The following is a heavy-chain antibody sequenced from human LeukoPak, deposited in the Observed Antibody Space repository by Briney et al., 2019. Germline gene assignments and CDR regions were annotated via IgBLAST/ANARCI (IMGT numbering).Heavy chain of an antibody. CDR2: IYYSGST. CDR3: ARRAGDYSHPYDY. CDR1: GGSISSSTFY. Sequence: SETLSLTCTVSGGSISSSTFYWGWIRQPPGKGLEWLGSIYYSGSTYYNPSLKSRVTISVDTSKNQFSLRLSSVTAADTAVFYCARRAGDYSHPYDYWGQGILVTVSS. D-gene: IGHD3-22*01. J-gene: IGHJ4*02. V-gene: IGHV4-39*01.